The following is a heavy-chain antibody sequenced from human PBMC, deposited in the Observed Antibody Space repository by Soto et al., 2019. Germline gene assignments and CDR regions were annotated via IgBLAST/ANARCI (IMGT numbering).Heavy chain of an antibody. Sequence: GGSLRLSCKGSGYSFTSYWIGWVRQMPGKGLEWMGIIYPGDSDTRYSPSFQGQVTISADKSISTAYLQWSSLKASDTAMYYCARLKWFGEVNWFDPWGQGTLVTVSS. CDR2: IYPGDSDT. D-gene: IGHD3-10*01. J-gene: IGHJ5*02. CDR1: GYSFTSYW. V-gene: IGHV5-51*01. CDR3: ARLKWFGEVNWFDP.